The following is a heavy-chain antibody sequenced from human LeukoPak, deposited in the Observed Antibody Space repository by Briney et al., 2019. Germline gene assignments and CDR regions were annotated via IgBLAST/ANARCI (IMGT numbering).Heavy chain of an antibody. Sequence: SETLSLTCTVSGGSISSDYWSWIRQPAGKGLEWIGRIYASGSTNYNPSLRSRITMSVDTSKNQFSLKLSSVTAADMAVYYCCSSPSTLNWFDPWGQGSLVTVSS. CDR1: GGSISSDY. V-gene: IGHV4-4*07. CDR2: IYASGST. J-gene: IGHJ5*02. CDR3: CSSPSTLNWFDP. D-gene: IGHD6-13*01.